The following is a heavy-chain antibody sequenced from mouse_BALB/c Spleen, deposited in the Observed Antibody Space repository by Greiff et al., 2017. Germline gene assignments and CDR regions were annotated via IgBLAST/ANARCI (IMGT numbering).Heavy chain of an antibody. J-gene: IGHJ1*01. Sequence: VQLQQSGAELVRSGASVKLSCTASGFNIKDYYMHWVKQRPDQGLEWIGWIDPENGDTEYAPKFQGKATMTADTSSNTAYLQLSSLTSEDTAVYYCNVNSPYWYFDVWGAGTTVTVSS. CDR3: NVNSPYWYFDV. V-gene: IGHV14-4*02. D-gene: IGHD5-1-1*01. CDR2: IDPENGDT. CDR1: GFNIKDYY.